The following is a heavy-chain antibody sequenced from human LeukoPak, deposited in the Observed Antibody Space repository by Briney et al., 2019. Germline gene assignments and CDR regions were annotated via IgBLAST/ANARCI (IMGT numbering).Heavy chain of an antibody. J-gene: IGHJ5*02. D-gene: IGHD1-14*01. CDR3: TRDIGILARRRWFYP. CDR1: GGSISSYY. Sequence: SETLSLTCTVSGGSISSYYWSWIRQPPGKGLEWIGYIYYSGSTNYNPSLKSRVTISVDTSKNQFSLKLSSVTAADTAVYYCTRDIGILARRRWFYPSGQGSPVTVSS. CDR2: IYYSGST. V-gene: IGHV4-59*12.